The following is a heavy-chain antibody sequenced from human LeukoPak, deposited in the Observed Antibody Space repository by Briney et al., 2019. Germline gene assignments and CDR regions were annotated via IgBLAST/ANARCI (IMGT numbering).Heavy chain of an antibody. Sequence: ASVKVSCKASGYTFTSYGISWVRQAPGQGLEWMGWISAYNGNTNCAQKLQGRVTMTTDTSTSTAYMELRSLRSDDTAVYHCARDHEFCRSTSCYAIDYWGQGTLVTVSS. D-gene: IGHD2-2*01. CDR3: ARDHEFCRSTSCYAIDY. V-gene: IGHV1-18*01. J-gene: IGHJ4*02. CDR1: GYTFTSYG. CDR2: ISAYNGNT.